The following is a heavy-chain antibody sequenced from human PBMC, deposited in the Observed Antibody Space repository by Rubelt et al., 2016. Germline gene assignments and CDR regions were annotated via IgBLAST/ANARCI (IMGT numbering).Heavy chain of an antibody. D-gene: IGHD5/OR15-5a*01. Sequence: EVQLVESGGGLVKPGGSLRLSCAASGFTFSSSDMNWVRQAPGKGLEWVSDISGSGLTTYYADSVKGRFTISRDNAKKSRYLEMTSLRAEDTAVYYCARDVLDWGQGILVTVSS. CDR3: ARDVLD. CDR1: GFTFSSSD. CDR2: ISGSGLTT. J-gene: IGHJ4*02. V-gene: IGHV3-23*04.